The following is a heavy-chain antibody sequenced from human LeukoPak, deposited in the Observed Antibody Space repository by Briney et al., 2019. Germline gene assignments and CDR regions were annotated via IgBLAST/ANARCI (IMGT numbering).Heavy chain of an antibody. CDR2: IYTSGST. CDR1: GGSISSYY. V-gene: IGHV4-4*07. CDR3: ARDDFWSGYRAFDI. J-gene: IGHJ3*02. Sequence: SSETLSLTSTVSGGSISSYYWNWIRQSAGKGLEWIGRIYTSGSTNYNPSLKSRVTMSVDTSKNQFSLKVSSVTAADTAVYYCARDDFWSGYRAFDIWGQGTRVTVSS. D-gene: IGHD3-3*01.